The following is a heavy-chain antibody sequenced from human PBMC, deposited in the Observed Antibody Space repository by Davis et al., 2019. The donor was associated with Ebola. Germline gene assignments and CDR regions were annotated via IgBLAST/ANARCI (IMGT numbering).Heavy chain of an antibody. D-gene: IGHD2-2*01. CDR3: ARDLGYCSSTSCFYDAFDI. J-gene: IGHJ3*02. Sequence: PSETLSLTCAVSGGSISSGGYSWSWIRQPPGKGLEWIGYIYYSGSTNYNPSLKSRVTISVDTSKNQFSLKLSSVTAADTAVYYCARDLGYCSSTSCFYDAFDIWGQGTMVTVSS. CDR2: IYYSGST. V-gene: IGHV4-61*08. CDR1: GGSISSGGYS.